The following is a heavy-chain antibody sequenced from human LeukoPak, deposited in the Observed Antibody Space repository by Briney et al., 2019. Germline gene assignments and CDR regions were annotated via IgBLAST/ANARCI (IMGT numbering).Heavy chain of an antibody. Sequence: SVKVSCKASGGTFSTYAITWVRQAPGQGLEWMGGIIPFFGTANYAQKFQGRVTITADESTSTVHMELSSLRSEDTAVYFCARGGESYGPGYFQHWGQGTLVSVSS. CDR3: ARGGESYGPGYFQH. J-gene: IGHJ1*01. V-gene: IGHV1-69*13. CDR1: GGTFSTYA. D-gene: IGHD3-16*01. CDR2: IIPFFGTA.